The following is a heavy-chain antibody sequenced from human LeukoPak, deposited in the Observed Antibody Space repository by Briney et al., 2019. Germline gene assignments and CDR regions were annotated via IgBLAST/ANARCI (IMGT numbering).Heavy chain of an antibody. Sequence: GGSLRLSCAAPEFTFSSYTMNRVRQAPGKGLEWVSSISSSSSYIYYADSMKGRFTISRDNAKNSLYLQMNSLRAEDTAVYFCAGGIYTSSPRNPKNFFDYWGQGTLVTVS. CDR2: ISSSSSYI. CDR3: AGGIYTSSPRNPKNFFDY. V-gene: IGHV3-21*01. D-gene: IGHD2-2*02. CDR1: EFTFSSYT. J-gene: IGHJ4*02.